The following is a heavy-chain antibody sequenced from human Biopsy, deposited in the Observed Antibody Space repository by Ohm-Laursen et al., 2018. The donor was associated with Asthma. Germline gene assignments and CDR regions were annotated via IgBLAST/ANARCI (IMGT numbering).Heavy chain of an antibody. Sequence: SLRLSCAASGFTVSTNGMNWVRQAPGKGLEWVSSITSSSSYIFYADSVKGRFTISRDNPRNSLYLQMNSLRAEDTAVYYCARAYGGSFFSGSFDIWGQGTMVTVSS. CDR1: GFTVSTNG. CDR3: ARAYGGSFFSGSFDI. V-gene: IGHV3-21*04. J-gene: IGHJ3*02. CDR2: ITSSSSYI. D-gene: IGHD4-23*01.